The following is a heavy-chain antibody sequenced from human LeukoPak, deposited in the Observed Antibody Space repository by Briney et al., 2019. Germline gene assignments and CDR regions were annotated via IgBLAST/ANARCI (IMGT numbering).Heavy chain of an antibody. D-gene: IGHD3-16*01. CDR2: INHNGNVN. J-gene: IGHJ6*02. Sequence: GGSLRLSCAASGFTFSSYWMNWARQAPGKGLEWVASINHNGNVNYYVDSVKGRFTISRDNAKNSLYLQMSNLRAEDTAVYFCARGGGLDVWGRGATVTVSS. CDR3: ARGGGLDV. V-gene: IGHV3-7*03. CDR1: GFTFSSYW.